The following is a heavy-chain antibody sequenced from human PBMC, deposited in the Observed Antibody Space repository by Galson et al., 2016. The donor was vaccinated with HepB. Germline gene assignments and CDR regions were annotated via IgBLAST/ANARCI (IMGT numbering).Heavy chain of an antibody. CDR3: ARWVRGFVITERIDNYYALDV. J-gene: IGHJ6*02. CDR2: IDWDDDM. V-gene: IGHV2-70*01. D-gene: IGHD3-10*01. Sequence: PALVKPPQSLTLTCTFSGFSLSTSGMCVTWIRQPPGKALEWLALIDWDDDMFYNTSLETRLTLSKDTSKNQVVLRMTNMDPLDTATYYCARWVRGFVITERIDNYYALDVWGQGTTVTVSS. CDR1: GFSLSTSGMC.